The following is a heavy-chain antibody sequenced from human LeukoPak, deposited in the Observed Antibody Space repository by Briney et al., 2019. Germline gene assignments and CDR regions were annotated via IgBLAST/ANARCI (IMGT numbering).Heavy chain of an antibody. D-gene: IGHD3-9*01. Sequence: PSETLTLTCTVSGYSISSGYYWGWIRQPPGKGLEWIGSIYHSGSTYYNPSLKSRVTISVDTSKNQFSLKLSSVTAADTAVYYCARNDNNFDWFPYYYYYYMDVWGKGNTVTVSS. CDR3: ARNDNNFDWFPYYYYYYMDV. V-gene: IGHV4-38-2*02. CDR2: IYHSGST. CDR1: GYSISSGYY. J-gene: IGHJ6*03.